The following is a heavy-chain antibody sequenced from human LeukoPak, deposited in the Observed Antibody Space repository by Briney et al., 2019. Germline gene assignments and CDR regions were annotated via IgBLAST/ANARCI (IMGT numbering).Heavy chain of an antibody. CDR2: ISYDGSNK. CDR1: GFTFSSYG. D-gene: IGHD4-23*01. J-gene: IGHJ4*02. CDR3: AKPIQTTVVAGAFDY. Sequence: PGGSLRLSCAVSGFTFSSYGMHWVRQAPGKGLEWVAVISYDGSNKYYADSVKGRFTISRDNSKNTLFLQMNSLRAEDTAIYYCAKPIQTTVVAGAFDYWGQGTLVTVSS. V-gene: IGHV3-30*18.